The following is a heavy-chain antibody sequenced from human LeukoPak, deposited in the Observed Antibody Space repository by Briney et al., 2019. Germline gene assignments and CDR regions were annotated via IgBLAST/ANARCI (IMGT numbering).Heavy chain of an antibody. Sequence: GESLKISCKGSGSSFSNAWIGWVRQMPGKGLEWMGIIYPGDSDTRYSPSFQGQVTMSADKSISTAFLQWSSLEASDSAMYYCAEWGSIGGSWYAYWGQGTLVTVSS. J-gene: IGHJ4*02. CDR1: GSSFSNAW. V-gene: IGHV5-51*01. CDR3: AEWGSIGGSWYAY. CDR2: IYPGDSDT. D-gene: IGHD2-15*01.